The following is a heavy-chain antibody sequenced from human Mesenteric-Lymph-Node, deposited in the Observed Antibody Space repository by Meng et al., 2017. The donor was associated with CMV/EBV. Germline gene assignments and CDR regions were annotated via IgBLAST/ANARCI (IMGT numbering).Heavy chain of an antibody. Sequence: SVKVSCKASGGTFSSYAISWVRQAPGQGLEWMGGIIPIFGTANYAQKFQGRVTITTDESTSTAYMELSRLTSDDTAVYYCARGYSASYSYFDYWGQGTLVTVSS. CDR3: ARGYSASYSYFDY. J-gene: IGHJ4*02. D-gene: IGHD1-26*01. CDR2: IIPIFGTA. V-gene: IGHV1-69*05. CDR1: GGTFSSYA.